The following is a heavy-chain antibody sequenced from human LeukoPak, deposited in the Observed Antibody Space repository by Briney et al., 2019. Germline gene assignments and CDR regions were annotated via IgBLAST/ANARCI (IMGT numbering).Heavy chain of an antibody. Sequence: SETLSPTCTASSGSISSSSYYWGWIRQPPGKGLEWIGSIYYSGSTYYNPSLKSRVTIAVDTSKNQFSLKLRSVPAADTAVYYCARSYSSSPGAFDIWGQGTMVTVSS. D-gene: IGHD6-6*01. V-gene: IGHV4-39*01. CDR2: IYYSGST. CDR1: SGSISSSSYY. J-gene: IGHJ3*02. CDR3: ARSYSSSPGAFDI.